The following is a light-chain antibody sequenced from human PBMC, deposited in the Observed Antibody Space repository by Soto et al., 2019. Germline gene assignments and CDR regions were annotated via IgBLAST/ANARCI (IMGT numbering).Light chain of an antibody. Sequence: DIVMTQSPDSLAVSLGERATINCKSSQSVLYTSNNKTYLAWYQQKPGQPPKLIIYWASTRESGVPDRFSGSGSGTDFTLPISSLQAEDVAVYYCQQYYGTPWTFGQGTKVEIK. CDR2: WAS. CDR1: QSVLYTSNNKTY. V-gene: IGKV4-1*01. CDR3: QQYYGTPWT. J-gene: IGKJ1*01.